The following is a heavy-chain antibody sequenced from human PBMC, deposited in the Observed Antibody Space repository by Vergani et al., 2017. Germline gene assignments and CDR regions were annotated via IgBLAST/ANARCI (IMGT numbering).Heavy chain of an antibody. D-gene: IGHD3-22*01. Sequence: QVQLVQSGAEVKKPGASVKVSCKASGYTFTSYGISWVRQAPGQGLEWMGWISAYNGNTNYAKKLQGRVTMTTDTSTSTAYMELRSLRSDETAVYYCARDSANYYDSSGYYYAADAFDIWGQGTMVTVSS. J-gene: IGHJ3*02. V-gene: IGHV1-18*01. CDR2: ISAYNGNT. CDR1: GYTFTSYG. CDR3: ARDSANYYDSSGYYYAADAFDI.